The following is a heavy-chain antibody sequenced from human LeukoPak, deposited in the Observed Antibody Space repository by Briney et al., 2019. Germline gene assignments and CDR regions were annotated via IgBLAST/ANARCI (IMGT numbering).Heavy chain of an antibody. CDR3: ATATGIDYGGNSYDAFDI. CDR1: GYTFTGYY. D-gene: IGHD4-23*01. J-gene: IGHJ3*02. Sequence: ASVKVSCKASGYTFTGYYMHWVRQAPGHGLEWMGWINPNSGGTNYAQKFQGRVTMTRDTSISTAYMELSRLRSDDTAVYYCATATGIDYGGNSYDAFDIWGQGTMVTVSS. CDR2: INPNSGGT. V-gene: IGHV1-2*02.